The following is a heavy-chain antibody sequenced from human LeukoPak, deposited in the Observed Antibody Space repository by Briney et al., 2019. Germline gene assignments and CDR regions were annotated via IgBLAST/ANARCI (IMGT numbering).Heavy chain of an antibody. D-gene: IGHD6-13*01. CDR3: ARDDIRIAAAGLPYFQH. V-gene: IGHV3-21*01. CDR1: GFTFSSYS. Sequence: PGGSLRLSCAASGFTFSSYSMNWVRQAPGKGLEWVSSISSSSSYIYYADSVKGRFTISRDNAKNSLYLQMNSLRAEDTAVYYCARDDIRIAAAGLPYFQHWGQGTLVTVSS. CDR2: ISSSSSYI. J-gene: IGHJ1*01.